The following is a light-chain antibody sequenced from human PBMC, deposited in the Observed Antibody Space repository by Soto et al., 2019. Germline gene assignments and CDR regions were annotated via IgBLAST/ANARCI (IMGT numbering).Light chain of an antibody. Sequence: EIVLTQSPATVSLSPGERATLSCRASQSVSSYLAWYQQKPGQAPRLLIYDASNRATGIPARFSGSGSGTDFTLTISSLEPEDFAVYYCQQRSNWFTFGGGTKVEIK. CDR1: QSVSSY. CDR2: DAS. V-gene: IGKV3-11*01. J-gene: IGKJ4*01. CDR3: QQRSNWFT.